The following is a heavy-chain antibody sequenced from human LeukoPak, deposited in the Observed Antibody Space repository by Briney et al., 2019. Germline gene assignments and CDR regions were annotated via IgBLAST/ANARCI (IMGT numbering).Heavy chain of an antibody. CDR1: RFTFSSYA. V-gene: IGHV3-23*01. D-gene: IGHD6-6*01. J-gene: IGHJ6*03. CDR3: ARMSSTETYYFYYMDV. CDR2: ISNSGVST. Sequence: PGGSLRLSCAASRFTFSSYAMNWVRQAPGKGLEWVSAISNSGVSTYYADSVKGRFTISRDNSKNTLYLQVDSLRAEDTAVYYCARMSSTETYYFYYMDVWGKGTTVTVSS.